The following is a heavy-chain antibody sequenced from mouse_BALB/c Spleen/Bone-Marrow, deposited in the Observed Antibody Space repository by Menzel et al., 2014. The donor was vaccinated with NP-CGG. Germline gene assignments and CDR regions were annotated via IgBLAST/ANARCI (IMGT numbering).Heavy chain of an antibody. Sequence: EVKVVESGGGLVQPGGSRKLSCAASGFTFSSFGMHWVRQAPEKGLERVAYISSGITAICYADTVKGRFTISRDKPKNTLFMQVTSLRSEDTAMYYCARGGNWDDFDVWGAGTPVTVSS. CDR3: ARGGNWDDFDV. D-gene: IGHD4-1*01. CDR2: ISSGITAI. J-gene: IGHJ1*01. V-gene: IGHV5-17*02. CDR1: GFTFSSFG.